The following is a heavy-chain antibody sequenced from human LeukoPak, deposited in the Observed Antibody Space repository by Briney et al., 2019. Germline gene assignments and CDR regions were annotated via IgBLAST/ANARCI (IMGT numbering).Heavy chain of an antibody. D-gene: IGHD2-2*02. V-gene: IGHV4-34*01. CDR2: INHSGIT. CDR1: GGSFSGYY. CDR3: ASRLDCSSTSCHKYYYYGMDV. J-gene: IGHJ6*02. Sequence: SETLSLTCAVYGGSFSGYYWSWIRQPPGKGLEWIGEINHSGITNYNPSLTSRVTISVDTSKNQFSLKMCSVTAADPAVYYCASRLDCSSTSCHKYYYYGMDVWGQGTTVSVSS.